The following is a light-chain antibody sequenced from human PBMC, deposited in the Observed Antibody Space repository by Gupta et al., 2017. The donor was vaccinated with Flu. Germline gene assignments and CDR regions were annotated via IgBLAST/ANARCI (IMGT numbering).Light chain of an antibody. J-gene: IGLJ3*02. CDR3: CSYAGEYSWV. V-gene: IGLV2-11*01. Sequence: QSALTQLRPVSGSPGQSVTISCTGTSSDIGAFDYVSWYQRHPGKAPRLMIHDVSKRPSGVPDRFSGSKSGNTASLTISGLQAEDEADYYCCSYAGEYSWVFGGGTNLTVL. CDR1: SSDIGAFDY. CDR2: DVS.